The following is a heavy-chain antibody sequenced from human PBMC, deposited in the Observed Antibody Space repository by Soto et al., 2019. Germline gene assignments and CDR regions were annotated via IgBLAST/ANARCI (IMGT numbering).Heavy chain of an antibody. Sequence: VQLVQSGAEVKKPGASVKVSCKASGYTFISYGISWVRQAPGQGLEWMGWIRAYNGNTNYAQKLQGRVTMTTDTSTSKAYMELRSLRAADTAVYYCAREAPPSDYWGQGTLVTVSS. V-gene: IGHV1-18*01. J-gene: IGHJ4*02. CDR3: AREAPPSDY. CDR1: GYTFISYG. CDR2: IRAYNGNT.